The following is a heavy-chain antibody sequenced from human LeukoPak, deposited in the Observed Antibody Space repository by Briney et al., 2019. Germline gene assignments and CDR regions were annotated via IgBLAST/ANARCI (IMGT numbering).Heavy chain of an antibody. CDR3: ARGLWVGDYYYYMDV. CDR2: INPSGGST. Sequence: ASVKVSCKASGYTFTSYYMHWVRQAPGQGLEWMGIINPSGGSTSYAQKFQGRVTITRNTSISTAYMELSSLRSEDTAVYYCARGLWVGDYYYYMDVWGEGTTVTVSS. J-gene: IGHJ6*03. V-gene: IGHV1-46*01. CDR1: GYTFTSYY. D-gene: IGHD3-16*01.